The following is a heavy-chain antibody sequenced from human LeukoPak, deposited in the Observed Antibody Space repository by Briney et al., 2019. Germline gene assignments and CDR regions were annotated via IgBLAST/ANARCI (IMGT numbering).Heavy chain of an antibody. Sequence: GGSLKISCKGSGYTFTNYWICWVRQMPGKGLEWMGIIYPGDSDTRYSPSFQGQVTISADKSISTAYLQWSSLKASDTAMYYCARRYDNSEYFTYWGQGTLVTVSS. CDR1: GYTFTNYW. D-gene: IGHD3-22*01. J-gene: IGHJ4*02. CDR2: IYPGDSDT. V-gene: IGHV5-51*01. CDR3: ARRYDNSEYFTY.